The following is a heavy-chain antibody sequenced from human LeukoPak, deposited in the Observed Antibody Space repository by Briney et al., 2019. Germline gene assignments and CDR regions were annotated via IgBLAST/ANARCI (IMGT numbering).Heavy chain of an antibody. D-gene: IGHD2-2*01. CDR3: TRDQRKYCSRTTCFVFDI. CDR2: ISGGGDAT. Sequence: GGSLRLSCAASTFIFSDYAMTWVRQAPGKGLEWVSPISGGGDATYYAHSVKGRFAVSRDNSKKTLYLQLNSLRAEDTAVYYCTRDQRKYCSRTTCFVFDIWGQGTVVSVSS. J-gene: IGHJ3*02. V-gene: IGHV3-23*01. CDR1: TFIFSDYA.